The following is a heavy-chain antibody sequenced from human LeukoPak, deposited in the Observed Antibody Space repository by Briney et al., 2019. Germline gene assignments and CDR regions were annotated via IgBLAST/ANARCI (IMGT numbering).Heavy chain of an antibody. D-gene: IGHD5-18*01. Sequence: SVKVSCKASGGTFSSYAISWVRQAPGQGLEWMGGIIPIFGTANYAQKFQGRVTITTDESTSTAYMEQSSLRSEDTAVYYCARRGPLDDLRGYSYGYLNYFDYWGQGTLVTVSS. CDR2: IIPIFGTA. CDR1: GGTFSSYA. CDR3: ARRGPLDDLRGYSYGYLNYFDY. J-gene: IGHJ4*02. V-gene: IGHV1-69*05.